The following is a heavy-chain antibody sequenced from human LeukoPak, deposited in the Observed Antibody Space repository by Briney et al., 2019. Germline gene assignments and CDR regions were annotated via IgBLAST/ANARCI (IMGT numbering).Heavy chain of an antibody. D-gene: IGHD1-26*01. CDR2: VRYDGTNN. V-gene: IGHV3-30*02. CDR3: AKDYGYSYGYSDH. CDR1: GFTFSFNNYG. Sequence: PGGSLRLSCAASGFTFSFNNYGMHWVRQAPGKGLEWVAFVRYDGTNNYYADSVNGRFTVSRDNSKNTVYLQMSSLRTEDTAVYYCAKDYGYSYGYSDHWGQGTLVTVSS. J-gene: IGHJ4*02.